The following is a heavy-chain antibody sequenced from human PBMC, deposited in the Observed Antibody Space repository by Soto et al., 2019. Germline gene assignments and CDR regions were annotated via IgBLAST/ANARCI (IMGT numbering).Heavy chain of an antibody. CDR1: GFTFSSYS. Sequence: GGSLRLSCAASGFTFSSYSMNWVRQAPGKGLEWVSSISSSSSYIYYADSVKGRFTISRDNAKNSLYLQMNSLRAEDTAVYYCARDLYGTDSSTIFWGQGTLVTVSS. CDR2: ISSSSSYI. CDR3: ARDLYGTDSSTIF. D-gene: IGHD2-2*01. V-gene: IGHV3-21*01. J-gene: IGHJ4*02.